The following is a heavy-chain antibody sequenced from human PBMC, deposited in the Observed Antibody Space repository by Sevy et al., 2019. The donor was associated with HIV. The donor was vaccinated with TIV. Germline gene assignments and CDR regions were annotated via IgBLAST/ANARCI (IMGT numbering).Heavy chain of an antibody. CDR1: EFTLSSYS. Sequence: GWSLRLSCVASEFTLSSYSMNWVRQAPGKGLEWISSISSSSAAIYDADSVKGRFTISRDNAKNSLYLQMNSLRDEDTAVYYCASRSLCSNGVCPFDYWGQGTLVTVSS. CDR3: ASRSLCSNGVCPFDY. D-gene: IGHD2-8*01. CDR2: ISSSSAAI. V-gene: IGHV3-21*01. J-gene: IGHJ4*02.